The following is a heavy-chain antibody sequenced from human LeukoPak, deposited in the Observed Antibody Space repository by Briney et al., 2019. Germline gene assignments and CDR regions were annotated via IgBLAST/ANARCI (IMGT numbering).Heavy chain of an antibody. CDR2: IVVGSGNT. D-gene: IGHD3-22*01. V-gene: IGHV1-58*02. Sequence: EASVKVSCKASGFTFTSSAMQWVRQARGQRLEWIGWIVVGSGNTNYAQKFQERVTITRDMSTSTAYMELSSLRSEDTAVYYCAAYYYDSSGYWSPGQPDWYFDLWGRGTLVTVSS. CDR1: GFTFTSSA. J-gene: IGHJ2*01. CDR3: AAYYYDSSGYWSPGQPDWYFDL.